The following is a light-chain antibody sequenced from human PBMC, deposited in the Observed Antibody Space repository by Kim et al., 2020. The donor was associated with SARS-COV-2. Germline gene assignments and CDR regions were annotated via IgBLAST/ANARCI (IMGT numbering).Light chain of an antibody. Sequence: SSALTQDPAVSVALGQTIRITCHGDSLRSYYASWFQQKPGQAPILVFYGKNNRPSGIPDRFSGSYSGNTASLTITAAQAEDEADYYCYSRESSGNHCIFGGGTQLTVL. V-gene: IGLV3-19*01. J-gene: IGLJ2*01. CDR2: GKN. CDR1: SLRSYY. CDR3: YSRESSGNHCI.